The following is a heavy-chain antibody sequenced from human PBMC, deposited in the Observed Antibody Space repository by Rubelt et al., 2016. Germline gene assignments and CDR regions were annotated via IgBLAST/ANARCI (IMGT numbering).Heavy chain of an antibody. CDR2: ISYGEGDQ. CDR1: GFTLNNYA. J-gene: IGHJ4*02. CDR3: ATDYLGY. Sequence: QVQLVESGGGVVQPGRSLRLSCAASGFTLNNYAMHWVRQAPGKGLEWVVVISYGEGDQYYADSVKGRFTISRDNSRNSLFLQMISLGADDTAVYYCATDYLGYWGQGTLVTVSS. V-gene: IGHV3-30*04.